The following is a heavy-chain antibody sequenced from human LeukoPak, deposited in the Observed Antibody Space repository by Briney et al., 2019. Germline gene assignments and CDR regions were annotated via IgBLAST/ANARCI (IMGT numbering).Heavy chain of an antibody. V-gene: IGHV1-2*02. D-gene: IGHD3-10*01. CDR1: GYTFTVYY. CDR2: INPNSCST. Sequence: ASVKVSFRASGYTFTVYYIHWMRHGPGQGLECMGRINPNSCSTNYAQKFQGGVTMTRDTSISTAYMEPSRLRSDDTAVYYCARGGSGSYFSWLDPWGQGTLVTVSS. J-gene: IGHJ5*02. CDR3: ARGGSGSYFSWLDP.